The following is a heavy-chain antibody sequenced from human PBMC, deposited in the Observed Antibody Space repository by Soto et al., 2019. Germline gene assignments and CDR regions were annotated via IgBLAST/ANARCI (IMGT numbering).Heavy chain of an antibody. CDR1: GYSLTSYW. Sequence: PGESLKISCKGSGYSLTSYWIGWVRQMPGKGLEWMGIIYPGDSDTRYSPSFQGQVTISADKSISTAYLQWSSLKASDTAMYYCARVGAGAARGYYYGMDVWGQGTTVTVSS. CDR2: IYPGDSDT. J-gene: IGHJ6*02. V-gene: IGHV5-51*01. CDR3: ARVGAGAARGYYYGMDV. D-gene: IGHD6-6*01.